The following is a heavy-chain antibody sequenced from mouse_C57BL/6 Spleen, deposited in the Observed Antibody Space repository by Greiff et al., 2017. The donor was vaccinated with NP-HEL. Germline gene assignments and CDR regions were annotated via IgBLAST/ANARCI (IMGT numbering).Heavy chain of an antibody. Sequence: VQLQQSGAELVKPGASVKLSCKASGYTFTSYWMHWVKQRPGQGLEWIGMIHPNSGSTNYNEKFKSKATLTVDKSSSTAYMQLSSLTSEDSAVYYCARVYYYGSSYDADYLDYWGQGTTLTVAS. CDR2: IHPNSGST. D-gene: IGHD1-1*01. CDR1: GYTFTSYW. V-gene: IGHV1-64*01. CDR3: ARVYYYGSSYDADYLDY. J-gene: IGHJ2*01.